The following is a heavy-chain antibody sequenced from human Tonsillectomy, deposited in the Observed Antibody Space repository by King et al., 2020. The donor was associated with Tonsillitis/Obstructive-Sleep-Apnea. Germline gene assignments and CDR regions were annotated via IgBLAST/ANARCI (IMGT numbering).Heavy chain of an antibody. D-gene: IGHD1-1*01. V-gene: IGHV3-74*01. J-gene: IGHJ3*02. CDR1: EFTFSSYS. Sequence: VQLVESGGGLVQPGGSLRLSCAVSEFTFSSYSMHWVRRAPGKGLVWVSHINVDGSSTNYADSVKGRFTIPRDNAKNTLYLQMNSLRAEDTAVYYCARDHSGTGAAFDIWGQGTMLTVSS. CDR2: INVDGSST. CDR3: ARDHSGTGAAFDI.